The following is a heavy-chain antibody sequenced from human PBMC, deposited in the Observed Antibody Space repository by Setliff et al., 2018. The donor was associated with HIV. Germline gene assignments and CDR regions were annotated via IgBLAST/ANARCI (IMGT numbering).Heavy chain of an antibody. J-gene: IGHJ5*02. D-gene: IGHD3-10*01. Sequence: PSETLSLTCAVSGGSISSGGYSWNWIRQPPEKGLERIGYIYHNGSTFYNPSLKSRVIISVDSAKNHFSLKRTSVTAADTALYYCPRGGGVYNWFDPWGQVTLVTVSS. CDR1: GGSISSGGYS. CDR3: PRGGGVYNWFDP. V-gene: IGHV4-30-2*01. CDR2: IYHNGST.